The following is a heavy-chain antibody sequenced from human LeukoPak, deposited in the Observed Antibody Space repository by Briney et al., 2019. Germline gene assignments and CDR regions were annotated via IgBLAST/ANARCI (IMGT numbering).Heavy chain of an antibody. CDR3: ARAPAPEGPGY. Sequence: ASVKVSCKASGYSFTGYYMYWVRQAPGQGLEWMGWINPNSGGTSYAQKFQGRVTMTRDTSITTAYMELSSLRSDDTAGYFCARAPAPEGPGYSGQGTLVTVSS. J-gene: IGHJ4*02. CDR2: INPNSGGT. V-gene: IGHV1-2*02. D-gene: IGHD1-14*01. CDR1: GYSFTGYY.